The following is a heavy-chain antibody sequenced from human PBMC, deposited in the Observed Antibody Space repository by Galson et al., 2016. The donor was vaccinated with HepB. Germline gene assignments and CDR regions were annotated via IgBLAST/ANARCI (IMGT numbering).Heavy chain of an antibody. CDR2: LSGSGGRT. V-gene: IGHV3-23*01. CDR1: GFIFNSYA. Sequence: SLRLSCAASGFIFNSYAMSWVRQAPGKGLEWVSALSGSGGRTYYADSVKGRFTISRDNSKNTVYLQMNSLRAEDTAIYHCVKDDCTNSPCYSYYYAMDVWGQGTTVTVS. CDR3: VKDDCTNSPCYSYYYAMDV. D-gene: IGHD2-8*01. J-gene: IGHJ6*02.